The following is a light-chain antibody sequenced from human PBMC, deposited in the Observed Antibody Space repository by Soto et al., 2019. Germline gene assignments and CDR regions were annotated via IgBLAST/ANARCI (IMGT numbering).Light chain of an antibody. Sequence: DIQMTQSPSSVSASVGDRVSITCRASQGISNWLAWYQQKPGKAPNLLIYKASSLQSGVPSRFSGSGSGTEFTLTISSLQPDDFASYYCQQYFSYSPYTFGQGTNLEIK. V-gene: IGKV1-5*03. CDR1: QGISNW. CDR2: KAS. CDR3: QQYFSYSPYT. J-gene: IGKJ2*01.